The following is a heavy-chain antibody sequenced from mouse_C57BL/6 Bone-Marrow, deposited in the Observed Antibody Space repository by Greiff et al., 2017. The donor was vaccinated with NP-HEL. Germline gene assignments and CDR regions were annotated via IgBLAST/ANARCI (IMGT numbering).Heavy chain of an antibody. CDR1: GFTFSDFY. CDR3: ARDAFYAMDY. Sequence: EVNVVESGGGLVQSGRSLRLSCATSGFTFSDFYMEWVRQAPGKGLEWIAASRNKANDYTTEYSASVKGRFIVSRDTSQSILYLQMNALRAEDTAIYYCARDAFYAMDYWGQGTPVTVSS. J-gene: IGHJ4*01. CDR2: SRNKANDYTT. V-gene: IGHV7-1*01.